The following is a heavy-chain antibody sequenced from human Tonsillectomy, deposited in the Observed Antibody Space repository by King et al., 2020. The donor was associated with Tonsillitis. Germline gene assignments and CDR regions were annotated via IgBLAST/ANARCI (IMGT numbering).Heavy chain of an antibody. J-gene: IGHJ3*02. V-gene: IGHV3-23*04. D-gene: IGHD3-10*01. Sequence: VQLVESGGDLGQPGGSLRLSCAASGFGFSSFAMNWVRQAPGKGREWVSTISGSGGKRDYADSVGGRCTISRDNSKNIVDLQMDSLRAEDTAIYYCAKGTIGSYSSITTAGTFDIWGQRKMVIVSS. CDR2: ISGSGGKR. CDR1: GFGFSSFA. CDR3: AKGTIGSYSSITTAGTFDI.